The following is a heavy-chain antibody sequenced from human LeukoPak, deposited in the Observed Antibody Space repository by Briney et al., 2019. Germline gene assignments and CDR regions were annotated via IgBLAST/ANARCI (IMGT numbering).Heavy chain of an antibody. V-gene: IGHV1-69*13. CDR1: GGTFSSYA. J-gene: IGHJ4*02. CDR2: IIPIFGTA. CDR3: NLAAAGTPSYYFDY. D-gene: IGHD6-13*01. Sequence: ASVKVSCKASGGTFSSYAISWVRQAPGQGLEWMGGIIPIFGTANYAQKFQGRVTITADESTSTAYMELSSLRSEDTAVYYCNLAAAGTPSYYFDYWGQGTLVTVSS.